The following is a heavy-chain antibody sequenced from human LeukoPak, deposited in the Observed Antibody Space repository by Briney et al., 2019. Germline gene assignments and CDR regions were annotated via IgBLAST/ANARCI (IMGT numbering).Heavy chain of an antibody. V-gene: IGHV4-4*07. D-gene: IGHD3-10*01. Sequence: PSETLSLTCTVSGGSMSSYYWSWIRQPAGKGLEWIGRIYSTGSTNYNPSLKSRVTMSVDASKNQFSLRLSSVTAADTAVYYCARDHQLYGSPWDWFDPGARECWSPSPQ. J-gene: IGHJ5*02. CDR3: ARDHQLYGSPWDWFDP. CDR2: IYSTGST. CDR1: GGSMSSYY.